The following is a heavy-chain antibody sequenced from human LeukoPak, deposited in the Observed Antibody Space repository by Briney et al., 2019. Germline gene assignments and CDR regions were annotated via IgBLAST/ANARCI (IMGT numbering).Heavy chain of an antibody. CDR3: AKDRSSGPDY. CDR2: ISGDGFNT. V-gene: IGHV3-43*02. Sequence: ETLSLTCIVSDGSISRYYWSWIRQPPGKGLEWVSLISGDGFNTYYGDSVRGRFTISRDNSKQSLNLQMNSLRTEDTAMYYCAKDRSSGPDYWGQGTLVTVST. J-gene: IGHJ4*02. D-gene: IGHD3-22*01. CDR1: DGSISRYY.